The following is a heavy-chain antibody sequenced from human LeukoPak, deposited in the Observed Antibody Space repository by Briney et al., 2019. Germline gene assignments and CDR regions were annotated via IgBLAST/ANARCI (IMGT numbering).Heavy chain of an antibody. V-gene: IGHV3-53*01. CDR3: ARDLAAMASGGY. Sequence: GGSLRLSCAASGFTVSSNYMSWVRQAPGKGLQWVSVIYTSGSTYYTDSVKGRFTISTDNSKNTLYLQLNSLRPEDTAMYYCARDLAAMASGGYWGQGTLVTVSS. CDR2: IYTSGST. CDR1: GFTVSSNY. D-gene: IGHD5-18*01. J-gene: IGHJ4*02.